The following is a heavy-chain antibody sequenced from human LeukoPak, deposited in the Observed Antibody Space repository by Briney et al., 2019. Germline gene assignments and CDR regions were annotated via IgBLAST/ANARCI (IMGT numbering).Heavy chain of an antibody. V-gene: IGHV1-8*01. Sequence: ASVKVSCKASGYTFTSYDINWVRQATGQGLEWMGWMNPNSGNTGYAQNLQGRVTMTTDTSTSTAYMELRSLRSDDTAVYYCARDYCSSPSCRYNWFDPWGQGTLVTVSS. CDR2: MNPNSGNT. CDR1: GYTFTSYD. CDR3: ARDYCSSPSCRYNWFDP. J-gene: IGHJ5*02. D-gene: IGHD2-2*01.